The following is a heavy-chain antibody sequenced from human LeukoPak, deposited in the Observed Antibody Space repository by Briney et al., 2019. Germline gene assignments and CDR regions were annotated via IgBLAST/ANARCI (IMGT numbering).Heavy chain of an antibody. J-gene: IGHJ2*01. D-gene: IGHD3-22*01. CDR2: IYYSGST. CDR3: ARTVDSSGYSATYWYFDL. V-gene: IGHV4-59*01. CDR1: GGSISSYY. Sequence: PSETLSLTCTVSGGSISSYYWSWIRQPPGKGLEWIGDIYYSGSTNYNPSLKSRVTISVDTSKNQFSLKLSSVTAADTAVYYCARTVDSSGYSATYWYFDLWGRGTLVTVSS.